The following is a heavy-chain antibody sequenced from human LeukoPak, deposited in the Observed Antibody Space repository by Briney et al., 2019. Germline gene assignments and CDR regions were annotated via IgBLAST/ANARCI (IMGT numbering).Heavy chain of an antibody. CDR2: IYYSGST. CDR3: ARGSSYGSGSYLDAFDI. CDR1: GGSISSYY. J-gene: IGHJ3*02. D-gene: IGHD3-10*01. V-gene: IGHV4-59*01. Sequence: VKPSETLSLTCTVSGGSISSYYWSWIRQPPGKGLEWIGYIYYSGSTNYNPSLKSRVTISVDTSKNQFSLKLSSVTAADTAVYYCARGSSYGSGSYLDAFDIWGQGTMVTVSS.